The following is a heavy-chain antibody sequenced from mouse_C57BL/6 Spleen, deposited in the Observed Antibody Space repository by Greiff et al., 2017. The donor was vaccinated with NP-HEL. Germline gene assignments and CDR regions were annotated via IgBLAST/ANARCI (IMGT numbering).Heavy chain of an antibody. CDR1: GYAFSSSW. Sequence: QVQLQQSGPELVKPGASVKISCKASGYAFSSSWMNWVKQRPGKGLEWIGRIYPGDGDTNYNGKFKGKATLTADKSSSTAYMQLSSLTSEDSAVYFCARKGPRDGSFAYWGQGTLVTVS. J-gene: IGHJ3*01. V-gene: IGHV1-82*01. CDR3: ARKGPRDGSFAY. D-gene: IGHD2-3*01. CDR2: IYPGDGDT.